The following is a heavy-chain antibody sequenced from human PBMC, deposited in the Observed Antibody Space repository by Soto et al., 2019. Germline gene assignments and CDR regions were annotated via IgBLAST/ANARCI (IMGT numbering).Heavy chain of an antibody. CDR3: ARTIWSYDSFDM. CDR2: IWYDGSNK. Sequence: QVQLVESGGGVVQPGRSLRVSCAASGFDFNTSGMHWVRQAPGKGPEWVAVIWYDGSNKYYADSVKGRFTISRDNSKNTVSLQMISLRAEDTAVYYCARTIWSYDSFDMWGQGTMVTVAS. V-gene: IGHV3-33*01. J-gene: IGHJ3*02. CDR1: GFDFNTSG. D-gene: IGHD3-10*01.